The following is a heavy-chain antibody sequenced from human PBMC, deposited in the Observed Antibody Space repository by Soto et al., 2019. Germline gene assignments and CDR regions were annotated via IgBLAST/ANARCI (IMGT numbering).Heavy chain of an antibody. D-gene: IGHD4-4*01. Sequence: QVQLQESGPGLVKPSETLSLTCTVSGGSIRNYYWSWIRQPPGKGLEWIEYIYYSGTTNYNPSLTSRVTLAVDTSKTQFSLKLRSATAADTAVYYCVSETTVTDAFDLWGQGTMVTVSS. V-gene: IGHV4-59*01. J-gene: IGHJ3*01. CDR1: GGSIRNYY. CDR2: IYYSGTT. CDR3: VSETTVTDAFDL.